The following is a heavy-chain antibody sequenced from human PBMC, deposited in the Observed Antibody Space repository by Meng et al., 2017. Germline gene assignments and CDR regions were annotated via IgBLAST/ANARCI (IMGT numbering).Heavy chain of an antibody. CDR3: ARSIPKYYDFWSGYSDY. D-gene: IGHD3-3*01. CDR2: ISAYNGNT. CDR1: GYTFTSYY. Sequence: QVQLVQSGAELKKPGASVKVSCKASGYTFTSYYMHWVRQAPGPGLEWMGWISAYNGNTNYAQKLQGRVTMTTDTSTSTAYMELRSLRSDDTAVYYCARSIPKYYDFWSGYSDYWGQGTLVTVSS. J-gene: IGHJ4*02. V-gene: IGHV1-18*04.